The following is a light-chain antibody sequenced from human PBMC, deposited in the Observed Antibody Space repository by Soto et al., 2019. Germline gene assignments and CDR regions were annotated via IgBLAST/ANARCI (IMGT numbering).Light chain of an antibody. CDR3: SSYTSRSTHVV. J-gene: IGLJ2*01. CDR1: SSDVGGYNY. V-gene: IGLV2-14*01. CDR2: DVS. Sequence: QSVLTQPASVSGSPGQSITISCTGTSSDVGGYNYVSWYQQHPGKAPKLMIYDVSNRPSGVSNRFSGSKSGNTASLTISGLQAEDEADYYCSSYTSRSTHVVFGAGTKVTDL.